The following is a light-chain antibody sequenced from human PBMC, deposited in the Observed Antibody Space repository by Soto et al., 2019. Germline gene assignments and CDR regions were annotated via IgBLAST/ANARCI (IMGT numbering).Light chain of an antibody. Sequence: EIVLTQSPGTLSLSPGERATLSCRASQSVSSSQLAWYQQKPGQAPRLLMYGASSRATGIPDRLSGSGSGTDFTLTISSLEPEDFAVYYCQQRSTWPPFSFGPGTKVDIK. CDR1: QSVSSSQ. CDR3: QQRSTWPPFS. V-gene: IGKV3D-20*02. J-gene: IGKJ3*01. CDR2: GAS.